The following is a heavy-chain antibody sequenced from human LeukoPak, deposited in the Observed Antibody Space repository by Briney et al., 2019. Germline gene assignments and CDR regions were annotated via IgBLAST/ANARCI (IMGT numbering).Heavy chain of an antibody. Sequence: ASVKVSCKTSGYTFTSYGISWVRQAPGQGLEWMGWISAYRGDTNYAQKFQGRVTMTTDTSTSTAYMELRSLRVDDTAVYYCARDGFFGSGIVGALDIWGQGTMVTVSS. J-gene: IGHJ3*02. CDR2: ISAYRGDT. CDR1: GYTFTSYG. CDR3: ARDGFFGSGIVGALDI. D-gene: IGHD3-10*01. V-gene: IGHV1-18*01.